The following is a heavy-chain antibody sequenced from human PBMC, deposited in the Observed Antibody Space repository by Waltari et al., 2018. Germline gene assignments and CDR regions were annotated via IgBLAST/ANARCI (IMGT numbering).Heavy chain of an antibody. J-gene: IGHJ3*02. CDR2: IIPLFGKT. V-gene: IGHV1-69*01. Sequence: QVQLLQSGAEVKKPGSSVKVSCKASGGSFRNYAIRWVRQAPGQGLEGMGGIIPLFGKTNYAQKFQGRLTITADESTTIAYMDLSSLRFEDTAVYYCARGSYSSSWFNLKAFHIWGQGTMVTVSS. CDR3: ARGSYSSSWFNLKAFHI. D-gene: IGHD6-13*01. CDR1: GGSFRNYA.